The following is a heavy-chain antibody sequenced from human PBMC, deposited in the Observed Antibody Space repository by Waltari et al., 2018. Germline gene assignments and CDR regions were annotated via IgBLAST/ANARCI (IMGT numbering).Heavy chain of an antibody. V-gene: IGHV4-31*03. D-gene: IGHD3-9*01. CDR1: GGSISSGGYY. CDR3: AREISNYDILTGPTRGFDP. Sequence: QVQLQESGPGLVKPSQTLSLTCTVSGGSISSGGYYWSWIRQHPGKGLEWVGYIDYSGSTYYNPSLKCRVTRSVDTSKNQCSLKLSSVTAADTAVYYCAREISNYDILTGPTRGFDPWGQGTLVTVSS. J-gene: IGHJ5*02. CDR2: IDYSGST.